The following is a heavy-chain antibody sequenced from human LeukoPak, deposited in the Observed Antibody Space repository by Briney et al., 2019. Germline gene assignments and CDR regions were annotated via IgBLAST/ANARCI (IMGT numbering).Heavy chain of an antibody. Sequence: PSETLSLTCTVSSASISTYYWSWIRQPPGKGLEWIGNIFYSGSTYYSPSLRSRVTISLDTSRNQFSLKLNSVTAADTAVYYCAKSNGYGLVDIWGQGTMVTVSS. CDR3: AKSNGYGLVDI. CDR1: SASISTYY. D-gene: IGHD3-10*01. J-gene: IGHJ3*02. CDR2: IFYSGST. V-gene: IGHV4-59*12.